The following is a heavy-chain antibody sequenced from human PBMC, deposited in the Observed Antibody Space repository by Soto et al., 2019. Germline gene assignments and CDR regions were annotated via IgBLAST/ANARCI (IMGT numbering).Heavy chain of an antibody. CDR2: ISAYNGNT. J-gene: IGHJ6*02. Sequence: GASVKVSCKASGYTFTSYGISWVRQAPGQGLEWMGWISAYNGNTNYAQKLQGRVTMTTDTSTSTAYKEQRSLRSDDTAEYYCASVCFLGYFDWSTPPSGMDVWGQGTTVTVSS. CDR3: ASVCFLGYFDWSTPPSGMDV. V-gene: IGHV1-18*01. CDR1: GYTFTSYG. D-gene: IGHD3-9*01.